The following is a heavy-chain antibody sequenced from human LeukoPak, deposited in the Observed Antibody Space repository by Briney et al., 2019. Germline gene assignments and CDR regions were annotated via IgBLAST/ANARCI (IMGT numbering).Heavy chain of an antibody. CDR1: GFTFRGYA. Sequence: GGSLRLSCAASGFTFRGYAMHWVRQAPGKGLEWVGRIRSQNHGGTTDYAAPVKGRFTISRDDSKNTVYLQMNSLKTADTAVYYCTTAGFLEWLLSGRISVQRYFDSWGQGTLVTVSS. CDR2: IRSQNHGGTT. V-gene: IGHV3-15*01. D-gene: IGHD3-3*01. J-gene: IGHJ4*02. CDR3: TTAGFLEWLLSGRISVQRYFDS.